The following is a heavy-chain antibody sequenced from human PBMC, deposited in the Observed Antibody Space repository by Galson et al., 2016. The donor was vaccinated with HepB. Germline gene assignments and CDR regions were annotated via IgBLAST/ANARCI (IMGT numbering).Heavy chain of an antibody. V-gene: IGHV4-34*01. CDR3: ARGGSARTRTST. J-gene: IGHJ6*02. Sequence: SETLSLTCAVYGGSFSGYYWSWIRQPPGKGLEWIGEINHSGSTNYNPSLKSRVTISVDTSKNQLSLKLNSVTAADTAEYYCARGGSARTRTSTWGQGTTVTVSS. CDR1: GGSFSGYY. CDR2: INHSGST. D-gene: IGHD3-10*01.